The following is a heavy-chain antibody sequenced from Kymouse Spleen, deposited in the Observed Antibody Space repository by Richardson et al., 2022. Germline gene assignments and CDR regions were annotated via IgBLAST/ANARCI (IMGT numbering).Heavy chain of an antibody. Sequence: QLQLQESGPGLVKPSETLSLTCTVSGGSISSSSYYWGWIRQPPGKGLEWIGSIYYSGSTYYNPSLKSRVTISVDTSKNQFSLKLSSVTAADTAVYYCARQRLRYFDWLFDYWGQGTLVTVSS. CDR1: GGSISSSSYY. J-gene: IGHJ4*02. D-gene: IGHD3-9*01. CDR3: ARQRLRYFDWLFDY. V-gene: IGHV4-39*01. CDR2: IYYSGST.